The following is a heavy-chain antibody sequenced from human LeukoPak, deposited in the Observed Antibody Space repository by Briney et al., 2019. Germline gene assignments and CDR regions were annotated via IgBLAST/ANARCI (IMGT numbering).Heavy chain of an antibody. Sequence: GGSLSLSCAASGFIFSGYSMSWVRQAAGRGLEWVSGISGSGGSPVYAGSVKGRFTLSRDNSKHTLSLQVNSLRADGTALYYCAKGNWEGEYIFDYWGQGTLVTVSS. CDR2: ISGSGGSP. J-gene: IGHJ4*02. CDR1: GFIFSGYS. CDR3: AKGNWEGEYIFDY. D-gene: IGHD6-6*01. V-gene: IGHV3-23*01.